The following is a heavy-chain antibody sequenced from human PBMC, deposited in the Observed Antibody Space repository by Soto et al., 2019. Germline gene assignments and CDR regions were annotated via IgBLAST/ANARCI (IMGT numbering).Heavy chain of an antibody. D-gene: IGHD3-22*01. J-gene: IGHJ5*02. CDR1: GGSISSYY. V-gene: IGHV4-59*01. CDR3: AREDRNYYDSSGYYH. Sequence: PWETLSLTCTVSGGSISSYYWSWIRQPPGKGLEWIGYIYYSGSTNYNPSLKSRVTISVDTSKNQFSLKLSSVTAADTAVYYCAREDRNYYDSSGYYHWGQGTLVTVSS. CDR2: IYYSGST.